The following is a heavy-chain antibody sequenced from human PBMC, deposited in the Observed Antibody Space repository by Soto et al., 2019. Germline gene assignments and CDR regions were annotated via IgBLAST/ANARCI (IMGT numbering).Heavy chain of an antibody. CDR3: TKARLWGGDGYNSYYYNAMDV. V-gene: IGHV3-9*01. J-gene: IGHJ6*02. CDR2: ISWNSGRI. Sequence: EKQLVESGGGLVQPGMSLRLSCAASGFTFDDYAMYWVRQVPGKGLEWVSGISWNSGRIGYADSVKGRFTISRDNAKNSLYLQMNSLRPEDTALYYCTKARLWGGDGYNSYYYNAMDVWGQGTTVTVSS. D-gene: IGHD3-16*01. CDR1: GFTFDDYA.